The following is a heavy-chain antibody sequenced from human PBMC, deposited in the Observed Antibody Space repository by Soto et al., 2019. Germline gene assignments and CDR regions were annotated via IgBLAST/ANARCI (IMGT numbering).Heavy chain of an antibody. V-gene: IGHV3-66*01. CDR3: ARGSGGDPRFDAFDI. D-gene: IGHD2-21*02. J-gene: IGHJ3*02. CDR2: IYSGGST. CDR1: GFTVSSNY. Sequence: EVQLVESGGGLVQPGGSLRLSCAASGFTVSSNYMTWVRQAPGKGLEWVSVIYSGGSTYYADSVKGRFTISRDNSKNTLFLQMSSLRAEDTAVYYCARGSGGDPRFDAFDIWGQGTMVTVSS.